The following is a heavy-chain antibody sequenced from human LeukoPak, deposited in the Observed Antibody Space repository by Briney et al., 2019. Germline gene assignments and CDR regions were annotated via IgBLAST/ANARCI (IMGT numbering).Heavy chain of an antibody. CDR3: ARDSGDYSVSGIFRWFYP. V-gene: IGHV1-2*02. D-gene: IGHD3-10*01. J-gene: IGHJ5*02. Sequence: GASVKVSCKASGYTFTGYYMPWVRQAPGQGLEWMGWINPNSGGTNYVQKFQGRVTMTRDTSISTAYMELSRLRSDDTAVYYCARDSGDYSVSGIFRWFYPWGQGTLVTVSS. CDR2: INPNSGGT. CDR1: GYTFTGYY.